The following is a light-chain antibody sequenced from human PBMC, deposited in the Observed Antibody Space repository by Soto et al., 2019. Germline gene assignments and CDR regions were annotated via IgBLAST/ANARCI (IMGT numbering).Light chain of an antibody. J-gene: IGKJ3*01. CDR1: QSISFY. V-gene: IGKV1-39*01. CDR3: QQSYNTPRT. CDR2: AAS. Sequence: DIQMTQSPSSLSASVGDRVTITCRASQSISFYLNWYQQKPGKAPTVLIYAASSLQSGVPSRFSGSGSGTDFTLTISSLQPEDFATYYCQQSYNTPRTFGPGTKVDIK.